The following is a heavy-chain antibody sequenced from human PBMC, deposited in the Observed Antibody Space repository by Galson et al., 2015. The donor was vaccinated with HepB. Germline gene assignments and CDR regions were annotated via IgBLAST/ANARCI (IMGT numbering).Heavy chain of an antibody. CDR1: GYTFTTYD. CDR3: ATSLIWFGDLSSRWGD. CDR2: MNPNSGDT. D-gene: IGHD3-10*01. J-gene: IGHJ4*02. Sequence: SVKVSCKASGYTFTTYDINWVRQAPGQGLEWMGWMNPNSGDTGYAQKFQGRVTMTRYTSISTGYMELSSLRSDDTAVYYCATSLIWFGDLSSRWGDWGQGTLVTVSS. V-gene: IGHV1-8*01.